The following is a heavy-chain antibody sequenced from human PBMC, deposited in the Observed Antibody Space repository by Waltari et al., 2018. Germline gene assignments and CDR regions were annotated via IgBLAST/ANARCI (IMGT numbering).Heavy chain of an antibody. CDR1: SGSMKSYL. Sequence: QEQLQETGPGLVKSSETLSLTCSVSSGSMKSYLWTRVRLSPGKGLEWIGHIYDSGDTKFNPALKSRVSMSVDTSRGRFSLTLTSVSSADTALYFCARGLGGDHESGYFDYRLDVWGQGTTVTVSS. CDR2: IYDSGDT. CDR3: ARGLGGDHESGYFDYRLDV. J-gene: IGHJ6*02. V-gene: IGHV4-59*01. D-gene: IGHD3-9*01.